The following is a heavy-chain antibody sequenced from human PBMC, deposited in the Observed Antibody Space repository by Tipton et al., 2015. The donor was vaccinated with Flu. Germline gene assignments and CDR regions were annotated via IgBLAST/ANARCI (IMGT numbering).Heavy chain of an antibody. J-gene: IGHJ3*02. CDR3: ARHTSRGYATAFDI. CDR2: IYRSGGT. CDR1: GYSISSGYY. D-gene: IGHD3-22*01. Sequence: TLSLTCAVSGYSISSGYYWGWIRQPPGKGLEWIGSIYRSGGTYYNPSLKSRVTISVDTSKTQFSLKLSSVTAADTAVYYCARHTSRGYATAFDIWGQGTMVTVSS. V-gene: IGHV4-38-2*01.